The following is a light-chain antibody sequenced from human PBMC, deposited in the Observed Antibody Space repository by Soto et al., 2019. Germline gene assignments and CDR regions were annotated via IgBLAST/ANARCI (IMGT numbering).Light chain of an antibody. CDR3: QQRSNWPLT. CDR1: QSVGSN. CDR2: GAS. Sequence: EIVMTQSPATLSVSPGERATLSCRASQSVGSNIAWYQQKPGQAPRLLIYGASTRATGIPVRFSGSGSGTEFTLTISSLQSEDFAVYYCQQRSNWPLTFGPGTKVDIK. V-gene: IGKV3-15*01. J-gene: IGKJ3*01.